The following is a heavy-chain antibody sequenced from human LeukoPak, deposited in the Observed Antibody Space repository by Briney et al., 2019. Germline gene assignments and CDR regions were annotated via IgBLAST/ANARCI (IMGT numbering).Heavy chain of an antibody. J-gene: IGHJ5*02. Sequence: SETLSLTCTVSGGSISRYYWSWIRQPPGKGLEWIGYIYYSGSTNYNPSLKSRVTISVDTSKNQFSLKLSSVTAADTAVYYCAREYSRRPYSRGWFDPWGQGTLVTVSS. D-gene: IGHD6-13*01. CDR3: AREYSRRPYSRGWFDP. CDR1: GGSISRYY. V-gene: IGHV4-59*01. CDR2: IYYSGST.